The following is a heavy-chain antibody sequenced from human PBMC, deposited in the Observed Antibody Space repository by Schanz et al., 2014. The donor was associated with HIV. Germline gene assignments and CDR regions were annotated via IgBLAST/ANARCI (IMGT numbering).Heavy chain of an antibody. D-gene: IGHD2-15*01. CDR1: GGTFSSYA. J-gene: IGHJ6*02. CDR2: MNPNSGKT. Sequence: QVLLVQSGAEMTQPGSSVKVSCKASGGTFSSYAINWVRQAPGQGLEWMGWMNPNSGKTGYAQKLQGRVTMTRDTTATTVYMELSSLKSEDTAVYYCARSHYSVVSSRAMDVWGQGTTVTVSS. CDR3: ARSHYSVVSSRAMDV. V-gene: IGHV1-8*02.